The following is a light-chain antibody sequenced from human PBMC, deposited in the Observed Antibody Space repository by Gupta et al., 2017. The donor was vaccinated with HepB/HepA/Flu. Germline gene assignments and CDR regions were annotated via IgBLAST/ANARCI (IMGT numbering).Light chain of an antibody. CDR2: GDS. CDR3: QQANLFPFT. Sequence: DIRMTQSPSSVSAFVGDRVTIGCRASHGIGRRLDWFQQKPGMAPKLLVSGDSKLQRGVSPNFSGSGSGTEFTLTISTLQPEDSATYYCQQANLFPFTFGRGTMVEIK. CDR1: HGIGRR. J-gene: IGKJ4*01. V-gene: IGKV1-12*02.